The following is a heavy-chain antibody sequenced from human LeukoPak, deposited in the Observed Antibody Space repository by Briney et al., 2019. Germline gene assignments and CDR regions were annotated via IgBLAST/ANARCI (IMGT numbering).Heavy chain of an antibody. CDR1: GGTFSSYA. CDR2: IIPIFGTA. CDR3: ARGDYDILTGAPGWFDP. D-gene: IGHD3-9*01. Sequence: ASVKVSCKASGGTFSSYAISWVRQAPGQGLEWMGGIIPIFGTANYAQKFQGRVTITADESTSTAYMELSSLRSEDPAVYYCARGDYDILTGAPGWFDPWGQGTLVTVSS. V-gene: IGHV1-69*13. J-gene: IGHJ5*02.